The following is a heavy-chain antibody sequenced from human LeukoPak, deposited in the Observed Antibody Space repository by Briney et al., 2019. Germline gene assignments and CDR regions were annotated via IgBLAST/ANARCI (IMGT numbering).Heavy chain of an antibody. CDR1: GFTFSDYY. V-gene: IGHV3-11*04. Sequence: GGSLRLSCAASGFTFSDYYMSWIRQAPGKGLEWVSYISGSGCTIYYADSVKGRFTISRDNAKNSLYLQMNSLRAEDTAVYYCAREVNYYGSGSYYDYWGQGTLVTVSS. D-gene: IGHD3-10*01. J-gene: IGHJ4*02. CDR3: AREVNYYGSGSYYDY. CDR2: ISGSGCTI.